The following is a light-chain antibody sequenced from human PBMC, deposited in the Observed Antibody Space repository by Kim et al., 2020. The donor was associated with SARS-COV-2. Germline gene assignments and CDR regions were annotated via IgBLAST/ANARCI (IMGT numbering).Light chain of an antibody. CDR2: GAS. CDR3: QQYGSSPIT. J-gene: IGKJ5*01. V-gene: IGKV3-20*01. CDR1: QSVTSNY. Sequence: EIVLTQSPGTLSLSPGERATLSCRASQSVTSNYLVWYQQKPGQAPRLLIYGASSRATGIPDRFSGSGSGTDFILTINRLEPEDFAVYYCQQYGSSPITFGQGTRLEI.